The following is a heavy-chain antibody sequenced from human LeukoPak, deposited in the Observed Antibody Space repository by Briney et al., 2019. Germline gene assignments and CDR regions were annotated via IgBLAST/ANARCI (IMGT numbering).Heavy chain of an antibody. CDR1: GFTFSSYS. CDR3: ARDGYYDSSGYRTITDY. CDR2: ISSSSSYI. J-gene: IGHJ4*02. Sequence: PGGSLRLSCAASGFTFSSYSMNWVRQAPGKGLEWVSSISSSSSYIYYADSVKGRFTISRDNAKNSLYLQMNSLRAEDTAVCYCARDGYYDSSGYRTITDYWGQGTLVTVSS. V-gene: IGHV3-21*01. D-gene: IGHD3-22*01.